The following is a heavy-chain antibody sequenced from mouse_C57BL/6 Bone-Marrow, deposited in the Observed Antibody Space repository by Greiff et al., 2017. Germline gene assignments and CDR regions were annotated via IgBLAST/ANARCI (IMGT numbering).Heavy chain of an antibody. CDR3: TTYGSSPWYFYV. CDR2: IDPETGGT. CDR1: GYTFTDYE. J-gene: IGHJ1*03. Sequence: QVQLQQSGAELVRPGASVTLSCKASGYTFTDYEMHWVKQTPVHGLEWIGAIDPETGGTAYNQKFKGKAILTADKSSSTAYMELRSLTSEDSAVYYCTTYGSSPWYFYVWGTGTTVTVSS. V-gene: IGHV1-15*01. D-gene: IGHD1-1*01.